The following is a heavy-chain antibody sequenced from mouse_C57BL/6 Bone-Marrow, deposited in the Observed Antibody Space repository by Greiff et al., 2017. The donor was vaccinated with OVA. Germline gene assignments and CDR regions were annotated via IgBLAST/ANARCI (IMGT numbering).Heavy chain of an antibody. CDR2: IDPSDSYT. D-gene: IGHD1-1*01. Sequence: QVQLQQPGAELVKPGASVKLSCKASGYTFTSYWMQWVKQRPGQGLEWIGEIDPSDSYTNYNQKFKGKATLTVDTSSSTAYMQLSSLTSEDSAVYYCARGQFLLPLRYAMDYWGQGTSVTVSS. J-gene: IGHJ4*01. CDR3: ARGQFLLPLRYAMDY. CDR1: GYTFTSYW. V-gene: IGHV1-50*01.